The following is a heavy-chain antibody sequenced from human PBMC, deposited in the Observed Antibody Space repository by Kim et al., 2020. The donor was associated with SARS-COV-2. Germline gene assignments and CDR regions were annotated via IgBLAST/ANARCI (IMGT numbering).Heavy chain of an antibody. J-gene: IGHJ4*02. V-gene: IGHV3-30*18. CDR1: GFTFSSYG. CDR2: LSYDGSNK. CDR3: AKDQADYDSSGYYYGGHYFDY. Sequence: GGSLRLSCAASGFTFSSYGMHWVRQAPGKGLEWVAVLSYDGSNKYYADSVKGRFTISRDNSKNTLYLQMNSLRAEDTAVYYCAKDQADYDSSGYYYGGHYFDYWGQGTLVTVSS. D-gene: IGHD3-22*01.